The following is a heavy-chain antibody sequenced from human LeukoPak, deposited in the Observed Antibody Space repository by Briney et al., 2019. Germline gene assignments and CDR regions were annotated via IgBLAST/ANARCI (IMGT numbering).Heavy chain of an antibody. D-gene: IGHD1-26*01. CDR3: ARGLTGGSYQYYFDY. Sequence: SETLSLTCAVYGGSFSGYYWSWIRQPPGKGLEWIGEINHSGSTNYNPSLKSRVTISVDMSKNQFSLKLSSVTAADTAVYYCARGLTGGSYQYYFDYWGQGTLVTVSS. CDR2: INHSGST. CDR1: GGSFSGYY. V-gene: IGHV4-34*01. J-gene: IGHJ4*02.